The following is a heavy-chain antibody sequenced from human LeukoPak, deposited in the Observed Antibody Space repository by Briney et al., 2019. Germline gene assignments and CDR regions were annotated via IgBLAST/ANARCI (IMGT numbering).Heavy chain of an antibody. J-gene: IGHJ4*02. CDR1: GGSISSYY. V-gene: IGHV4-59*08. D-gene: IGHD6-19*01. Sequence: SETLSLTCTVSGGSISSYYWSWIRQPPGKGLEWIGYIYYSGSTNYNPSFKSRVTISVDTSKNQFSLKLSSVTAADTAGYYCARRDSSGGYYFDYWGQGTLVTVSS. CDR2: IYYSGST. CDR3: ARRDSSGGYYFDY.